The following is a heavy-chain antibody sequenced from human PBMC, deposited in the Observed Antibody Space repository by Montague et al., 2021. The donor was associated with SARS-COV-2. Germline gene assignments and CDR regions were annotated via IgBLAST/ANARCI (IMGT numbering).Heavy chain of an antibody. D-gene: IGHD1-26*01. CDR3: ARDIGAIFDY. CDR2: ISYDGSNK. J-gene: IGHJ4*02. V-gene: IGHV3-30*04. Sequence: SLRLSCAASGFTFSRYAMHLVRQAPGKGLEWVAVISYDGSNKYYVDSVKGRFTISRDNSKNTLYLQMNSLRAEDTAVYYCARDIGAIFDYWGQGTLVTVSS. CDR1: GFTFSRYA.